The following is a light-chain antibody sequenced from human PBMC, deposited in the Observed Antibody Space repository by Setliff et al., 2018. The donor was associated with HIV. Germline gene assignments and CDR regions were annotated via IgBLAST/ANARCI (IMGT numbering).Light chain of an antibody. Sequence: VLTQPPSASGTPGQRVTISCSGSSSNIGSNYVYWYQQLPGTAPKLLIYRNNQRPSGVPDRFSGSKSGTPASLAISGLRSEDEADYYCAAWDDSLNGVVFGGGTKVT. V-gene: IGLV1-47*01. CDR3: AAWDDSLNGVV. J-gene: IGLJ2*01. CDR2: RNN. CDR1: SSNIGSNY.